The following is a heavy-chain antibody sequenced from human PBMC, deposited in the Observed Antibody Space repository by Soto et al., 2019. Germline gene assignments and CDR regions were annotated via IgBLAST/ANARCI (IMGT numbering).Heavy chain of an antibody. J-gene: IGHJ6*02. CDR2: ISYDGSNK. D-gene: IGHD6-13*01. CDR3: ARDLYSSSWYFYYGMDV. CDR1: GFTFSSYA. Sequence: QVQLVESGGGVVQPGRSLRLSCAASGFTFSSYAMHWVRQAPGKGLEWVAVISYDGSNKYYADSVKGRFTISRDNSKNTLYLQMNSRRAEDTAVYYCARDLYSSSWYFYYGMDVWGQGTTVTVSS. V-gene: IGHV3-30-3*01.